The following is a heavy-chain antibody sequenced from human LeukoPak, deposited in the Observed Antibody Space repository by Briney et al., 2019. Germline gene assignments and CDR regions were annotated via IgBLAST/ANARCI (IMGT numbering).Heavy chain of an antibody. D-gene: IGHD2-15*01. J-gene: IGHJ6*03. CDR2: INWNGGST. V-gene: IGHV3-20*04. Sequence: GGSLRLSCAASGFTFSSYSMNWVRQAPGKGLEWVSGINWNGGSTGYADSVKGRFTISRDNAKNSLYLQMNSLRAEDTALYYCARVDCSGGSCYSAYYYYYYYYMDVWGKGTTVTVSS. CDR3: ARVDCSGGSCYSAYYYYYYYYMDV. CDR1: GFTFSSYS.